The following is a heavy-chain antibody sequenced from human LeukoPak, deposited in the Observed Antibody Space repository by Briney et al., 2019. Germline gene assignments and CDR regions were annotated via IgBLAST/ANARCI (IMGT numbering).Heavy chain of an antibody. Sequence: PGGSLRLSCVASGFAFSSYGLHWVRQAPGKGLEWVAFIRYDGSDKYYADSVKGRFTISRDNSKSTLFLQMNSLRAEDTAVYYCAKDPYYYDRTYWGYFDYWGQGTLVTVSS. CDR1: GFAFSSYG. CDR3: AKDPYYYDRTYWGYFDY. V-gene: IGHV3-30*02. D-gene: IGHD3-22*01. J-gene: IGHJ4*02. CDR2: IRYDGSDK.